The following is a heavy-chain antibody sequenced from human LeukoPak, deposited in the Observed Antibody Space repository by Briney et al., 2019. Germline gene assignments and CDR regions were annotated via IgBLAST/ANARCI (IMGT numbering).Heavy chain of an antibody. CDR2: TKQDGTES. CDR1: GFTFSTSW. D-gene: IGHD5-12*01. CDR3: ARTAYSDYSLGF. V-gene: IGHV3-7*02. Sequence: GGSLRLSCAASGFTFSTSWMGWVRQVPGKGLEWVANTKQDGTESQYVDTVKGRFTISRDNTKNSLFLQMNSLTTEDTAVYYCARTAYSDYSLGFWGQGTLVTVSS. J-gene: IGHJ4*02.